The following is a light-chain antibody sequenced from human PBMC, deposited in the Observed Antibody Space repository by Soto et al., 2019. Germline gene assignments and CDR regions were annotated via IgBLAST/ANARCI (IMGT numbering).Light chain of an antibody. J-gene: IGKJ1*01. V-gene: IGKV1-5*03. CDR3: QQYNGYWT. CDR2: EAS. CDR1: QSISDS. Sequence: DIQMTQSPSTLSASVGVRVTITCRASQSISDSLAWYQQKPGKAPKLLIYEASSLKSGVPSRFSGSRSGTEYTLTISSLQPDYFATYYCQQYNGYWTFGQGTKVEIK.